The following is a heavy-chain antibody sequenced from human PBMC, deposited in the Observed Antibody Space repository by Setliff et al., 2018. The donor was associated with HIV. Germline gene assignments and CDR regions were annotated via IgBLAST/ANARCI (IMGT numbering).Heavy chain of an antibody. CDR3: VRHVWSDDFLVPGWFDS. V-gene: IGHV4-59*08. CDR2: IYDSGSH. CDR1: GGSPSNEY. D-gene: IGHD3-3*01. Sequence: PSQTMSPTWTLYGGSPSNEYWGWIRPHQGKGLEWIGYIYDSGSHKANPSRKIRLTMSVASSGNQFSLTLTSVTAADTAVYKCVRHVWSDDFLVPGWFDSWSQGTLVTVSS. J-gene: IGHJ5*01.